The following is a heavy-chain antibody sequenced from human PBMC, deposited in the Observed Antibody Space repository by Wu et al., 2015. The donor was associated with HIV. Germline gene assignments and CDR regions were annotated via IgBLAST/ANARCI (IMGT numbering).Heavy chain of an antibody. CDR2: IVPILGIP. CDR3: ASGIQSGGANY. J-gene: IGHJ4*02. V-gene: IGHV1-69*05. D-gene: IGHD5-24*01. Sequence: QALLVQSGAEVKKPGSSVRVSCRASGGNFKKYTINWARQALGQGLEWVGGIVPILGIPDYAEKFQGRVTIYTDESATTGYMELNTLRPEDTAVYYCASGIQSGGANYWGQGTLVTVSS. CDR1: GGNFKKYT.